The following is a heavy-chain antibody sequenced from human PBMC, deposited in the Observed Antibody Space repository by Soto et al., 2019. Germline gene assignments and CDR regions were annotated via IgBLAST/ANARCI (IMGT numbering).Heavy chain of an antibody. CDR2: ISYDGSNK. Sequence: QVQLVESGGGVVQPGRSLRLSCAASGFTFSSYGMHWVRQAPGKGLEWVAVISYDGSNKYYADSVKGRFTISRDNSKNALYLQMNSPGAGDTAGDYCAKDSLFRGVTGHGSNWGQGTLVTVSS. CDR1: GFTFSSYG. D-gene: IGHD1-26*01. J-gene: IGHJ4*02. CDR3: AKDSLFRGVTGHGSN. V-gene: IGHV3-30*18.